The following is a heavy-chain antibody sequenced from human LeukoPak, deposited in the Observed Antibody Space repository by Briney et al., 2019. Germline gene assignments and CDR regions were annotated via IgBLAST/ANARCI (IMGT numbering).Heavy chain of an antibody. CDR3: AKEEVPGIRRWYFNF. CDR1: ADSISPYY. D-gene: IGHD1-26*01. CDR2: IFYRGGT. J-gene: IGHJ2*01. V-gene: IGHV4-59*01. Sequence: SETLSLTCTVSADSISPYYVNWIRQSPGKGLEWIGYIFYRGGTSYNPSLKSRVTISLDTSKNQFSLTMSSVTTADTAVYYCAKEEVPGIRRWYFNFWGWGTLVTVSS.